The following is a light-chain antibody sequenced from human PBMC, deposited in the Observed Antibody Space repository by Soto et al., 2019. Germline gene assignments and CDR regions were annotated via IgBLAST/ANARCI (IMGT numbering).Light chain of an antibody. CDR2: DVS. J-gene: IGLJ2*01. Sequence: QSALTQPASVSGSPGQSITISCTGTSSDVGGYNYVSWYQQHPGKTPKLMIYDVSNRPSGVSNRFSGSKSGNTASLTISGLRAEDEADYYCSSYTSTRVFGGGTKLTVL. V-gene: IGLV2-14*01. CDR1: SSDVGGYNY. CDR3: SSYTSTRV.